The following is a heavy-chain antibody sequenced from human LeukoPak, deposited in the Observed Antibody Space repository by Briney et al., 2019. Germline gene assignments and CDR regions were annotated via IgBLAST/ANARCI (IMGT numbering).Heavy chain of an antibody. CDR1: GGIFSSYA. CDR3: ARVIRIAAAGTTWFDP. V-gene: IGHV1-69*05. CDR2: IIPIFGTA. J-gene: IGHJ5*02. D-gene: IGHD6-13*01. Sequence: ASVKVSCKASGGIFSSYAISWVRQAPGQGLEWMGGIIPIFGTANYEQKFQGRVTITTDESTSTAYMELSSLRSEDTAVYYCARVIRIAAAGTTWFDPWGQGTLVTVSS.